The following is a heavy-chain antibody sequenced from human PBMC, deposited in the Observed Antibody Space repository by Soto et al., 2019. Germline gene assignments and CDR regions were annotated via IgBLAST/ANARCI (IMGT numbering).Heavy chain of an antibody. CDR2: IYYSGST. D-gene: IGHD3-22*01. J-gene: IGHJ5*02. Sequence: SETLSLTCTVSGGSISSGGYYWSWIRQHPGKGLEWIGYIYYSGSTYYYPSLKSRVTISVDTPNNQFSLKLSSVTAADTAVYYCAGSGYYEELIWFDPWGQGILVTVSS. CDR3: AGSGYYEELIWFDP. CDR1: GGSISSGGYY. V-gene: IGHV4-31*03.